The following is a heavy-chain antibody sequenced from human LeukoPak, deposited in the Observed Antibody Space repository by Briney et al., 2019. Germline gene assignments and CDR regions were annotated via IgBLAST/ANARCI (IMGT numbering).Heavy chain of an antibody. V-gene: IGHV3-30*18. CDR3: AKEGGSYYDYYYGMDV. CDR2: ISYDGSNE. Sequence: GRSLRLSCAASGFTFSSYGMHWVRLAPGKGLEWVAIISYDGSNEYYADSVKGRFTISRDNSKNTLYLQMNSLRTEDTAVYYCAKEGGSYYDYYYGMDVWGQGTTVTVSS. D-gene: IGHD1-26*01. CDR1: GFTFSSYG. J-gene: IGHJ6*02.